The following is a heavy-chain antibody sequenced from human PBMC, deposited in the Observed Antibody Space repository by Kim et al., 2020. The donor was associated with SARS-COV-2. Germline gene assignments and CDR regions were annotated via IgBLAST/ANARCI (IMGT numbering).Heavy chain of an antibody. D-gene: IGHD3-16*01. CDR2: INHSGST. CDR3: ARASNWGKTATWFDP. V-gene: IGHV4-34*01. Sequence: SETLSLTCAVYGGSFSGYYWSWIRQPPGKGLEWIGEINHSGSTNYSPSLKSRVTISVDTSKNQFSLKLNSVTAADRAVYYCARASNWGKTATWFDPWGQGTLVTVSS. J-gene: IGHJ5*02. CDR1: GGSFSGYY.